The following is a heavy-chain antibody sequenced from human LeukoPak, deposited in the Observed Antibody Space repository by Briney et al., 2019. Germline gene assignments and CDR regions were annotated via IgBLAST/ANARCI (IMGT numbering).Heavy chain of an antibody. CDR1: GFTLRTAA. Sequence: GGSLRLSCAAPGFTLRTAAMSRGPRAPGKGLEWVSAVSGSGGSTDYADSVKGRFTISRDNSKNTLYLKMNSLRAEVTALYYCAKAPIAVAGKGAYFDYWGQGTLVTVSS. CDR3: AKAPIAVAGKGAYFDY. D-gene: IGHD6-19*01. V-gene: IGHV3-23*01. CDR2: VSGSGGST. J-gene: IGHJ4*02.